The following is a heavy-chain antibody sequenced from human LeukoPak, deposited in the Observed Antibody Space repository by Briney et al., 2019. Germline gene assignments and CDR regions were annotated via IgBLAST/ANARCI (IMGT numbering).Heavy chain of an antibody. D-gene: IGHD4-17*01. V-gene: IGHV3-66*01. CDR2: IYSGGST. CDR3: ARGDYGDSQNYMDV. Sequence: EGSLRLSCAASEFSVGSNYMTWVRQAPGKGLEWVSLIYSGGSTYYADSVKGRFTISRDNAKNSLYLQMNSLRAEDTAVYYCARGDYGDSQNYMDVWGKGTTVTVSS. J-gene: IGHJ6*03. CDR1: EFSVGSNY.